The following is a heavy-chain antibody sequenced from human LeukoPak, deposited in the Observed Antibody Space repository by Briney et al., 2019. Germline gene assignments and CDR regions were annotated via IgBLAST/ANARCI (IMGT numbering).Heavy chain of an antibody. D-gene: IGHD2-15*01. CDR1: GFTVSSNY. CDR2: IYSGGST. CDR3: ARGGRTAQFDY. V-gene: IGHV3-53*01. J-gene: IGHJ4*02. Sequence: PGGSLRLSCAASGFTVSSNYMSWVRHAPGKGLEWVSVIYSGGSTYYADSVKSRFTISRDNSKNTPYLQMNSLRAEDTAVYYCARGGRTAQFDYWGQATLVTVSS.